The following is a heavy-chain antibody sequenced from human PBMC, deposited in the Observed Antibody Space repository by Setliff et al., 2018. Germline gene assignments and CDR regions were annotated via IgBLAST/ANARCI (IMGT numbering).Heavy chain of an antibody. Sequence: ASVKVSCKVSGYTSSSYPLNWVRQAHGQGLEWMGWINTKTATPSYAQGFTGRFVFSLDTSASTAHLQIDSLTSEDTAVYYCARDLPTEYATSRDTFDVWGQGTKVTVS. CDR2: INTKTATP. CDR1: GYTSSSYP. J-gene: IGHJ3*01. V-gene: IGHV7-4-1*01. CDR3: ARDLPTEYATSRDTFDV. D-gene: IGHD2-8*01.